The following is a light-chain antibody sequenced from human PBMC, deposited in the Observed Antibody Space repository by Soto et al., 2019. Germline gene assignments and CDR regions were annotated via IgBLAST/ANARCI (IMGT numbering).Light chain of an antibody. CDR2: DAS. J-gene: IGKJ1*01. Sequence: DIQMSQSPPTLSASVGDRVTIPCRASQTISTWLAWYQQKPGKAPKLLIYDASTRQSGVPTRFSGRGSGTEFTLTISSMQPDDFATYYCQQYNSYSWTFGQRTNV. CDR1: QTISTW. CDR3: QQYNSYSWT. V-gene: IGKV1-5*01.